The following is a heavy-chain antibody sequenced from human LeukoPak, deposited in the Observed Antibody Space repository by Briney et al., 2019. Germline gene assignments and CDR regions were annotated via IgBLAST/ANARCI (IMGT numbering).Heavy chain of an antibody. Sequence: GGSLRLSCAASGFTFSAYWMHWVRQVPGKGLVWVSRIHREGTTTIYADSVKGRFTISRDDGKNTLYLHMNSLRADDTAVYYCARDSDWLLFDYWGQGTLVTVSS. CDR1: GFTFSAYW. CDR3: ARDSDWLLFDY. J-gene: IGHJ4*02. CDR2: IHREGTTT. V-gene: IGHV3-74*01. D-gene: IGHD3-9*01.